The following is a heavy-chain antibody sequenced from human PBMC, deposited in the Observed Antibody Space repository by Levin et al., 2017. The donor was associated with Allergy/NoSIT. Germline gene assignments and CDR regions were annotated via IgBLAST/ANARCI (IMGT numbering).Heavy chain of an antibody. D-gene: IGHD4-17*01. J-gene: IGHJ3*02. Sequence: GSLRLSCAVYGGSFSGYYWSWIRQPPGKGLEWIGEINHSGSTNYNPSLKSRVTISVDTSKNQFSLKLSSVTAADTAVYYCARTLTTVTTFDIWGQGTMVTVSS. V-gene: IGHV4-34*01. CDR1: GGSFSGYY. CDR3: ARTLTTVTTFDI. CDR2: INHSGST.